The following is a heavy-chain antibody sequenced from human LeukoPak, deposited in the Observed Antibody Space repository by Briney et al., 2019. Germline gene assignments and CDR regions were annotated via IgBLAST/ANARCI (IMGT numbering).Heavy chain of an antibody. J-gene: IGHJ4*02. CDR3: ARLIYDSSGYYFAY. D-gene: IGHD3-22*01. Sequence: SETLSLTCAVYGGSFSGYYWSWIRQPPGKGLEWIGEINHSGSTNYNPSLKSRVTISVGTSKNQFSLKLSSVTAADTAVYYCARLIYDSSGYYFAYWGQGTLVTVSS. CDR1: GGSFSGYY. V-gene: IGHV4-34*01. CDR2: INHSGST.